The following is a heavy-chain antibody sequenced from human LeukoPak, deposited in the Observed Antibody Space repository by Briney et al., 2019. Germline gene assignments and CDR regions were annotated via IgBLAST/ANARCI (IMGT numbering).Heavy chain of an antibody. J-gene: IGHJ4*02. CDR1: GGSISSGDYY. V-gene: IGHV4-30-4*08. D-gene: IGHD3-9*01. Sequence: PSETLSLTCTVSGGSISSGDYYWSWIRQPPGKGLEWIGYIYYSGSTYYNPSLKSRVTISVDTSKNQFSLKLSSVTAADTAVYYCARVPLDILTGYYPGDYWGQGTPVTVSS. CDR2: IYYSGST. CDR3: ARVPLDILTGYYPGDY.